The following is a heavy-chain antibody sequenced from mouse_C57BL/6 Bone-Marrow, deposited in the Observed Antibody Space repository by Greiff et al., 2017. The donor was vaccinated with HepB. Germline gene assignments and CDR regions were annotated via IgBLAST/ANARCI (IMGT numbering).Heavy chain of an antibody. V-gene: IGHV1-15*01. CDR3: TRWGSSGQVDYYAMYY. D-gene: IGHD3-2*02. CDR1: GYTFTDYE. J-gene: IGHJ4*01. CDR2: IDPGTGGT. Sequence: VQLQQSGAELVRPGASVTLSCKASGYTFTDYEMHWVKQTPVHGLEWIGAIDPGTGGTAYNQKFKGKAILTADKSSSTAYMALRSLTSEDSAVYDCTRWGSSGQVDYYAMYYWGQGASVTVAS.